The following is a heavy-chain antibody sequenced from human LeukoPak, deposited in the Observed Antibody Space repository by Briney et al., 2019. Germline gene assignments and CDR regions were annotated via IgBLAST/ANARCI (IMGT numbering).Heavy chain of an antibody. CDR2: INPNSGGT. J-gene: IGHJ6*02. V-gene: IGHV1-2*06. CDR3: ARVGPPDASGMDV. D-gene: IGHD2-2*01. Sequence: ASVTVSFTASGYTFTDYYMHWVRQAPGQGLEWMGRINPNSGGTNYTQKFQGRVTMTRDTSISTAYMELSRLRSDDTAVYYCARVGPPDASGMDVWGQGNTVTVSS. CDR1: GYTFTDYY.